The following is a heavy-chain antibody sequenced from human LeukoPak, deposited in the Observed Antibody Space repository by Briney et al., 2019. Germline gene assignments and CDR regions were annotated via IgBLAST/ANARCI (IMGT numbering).Heavy chain of an antibody. CDR3: ASEGGIFWLSS. J-gene: IGHJ4*02. D-gene: IGHD3-9*01. Sequence: PGGSLRLSCAAPGFTFSSYWMHWVRQAPGKGLVRVSRINSDGSSTSYADSVKGRFTISRDNAKNTLYLEMNSLRAEDTAVYYCASEGGIFWLSSWGQGALVTVSS. V-gene: IGHV3-74*01. CDR2: INSDGSST. CDR1: GFTFSSYW.